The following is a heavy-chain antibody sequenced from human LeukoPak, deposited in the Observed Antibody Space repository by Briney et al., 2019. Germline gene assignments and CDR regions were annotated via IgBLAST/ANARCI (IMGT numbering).Heavy chain of an antibody. V-gene: IGHV3-48*03. CDR1: GFTFSSYE. Sequence: PGGSLRLSCAASGFTFSSYEMNWVRQAPGKGLEWVSYISSGRDTIYYADSAKGRFTISRDNAKNSLYLQMNSLRAEDTAVYYCARGGVVGWFRYDLDYWGQGTLVTGSS. J-gene: IGHJ4*02. D-gene: IGHD6-19*01. CDR3: ARGGVVGWFRYDLDY. CDR2: ISSGRDTI.